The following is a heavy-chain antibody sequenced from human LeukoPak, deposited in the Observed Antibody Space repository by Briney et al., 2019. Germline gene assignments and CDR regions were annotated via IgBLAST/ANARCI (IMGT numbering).Heavy chain of an antibody. D-gene: IGHD6-13*01. V-gene: IGHV3-30-3*01. CDR3: ARDNSRAFDY. J-gene: IGHJ4*02. CDR2: ISYDGSNK. CDR1: GFTFSSYA. Sequence: PGGSLRLSCAASGFTFSSYAMHWVRQAPGKGLEWVAVISYDGSNKYYADSVKGRFTISRDNSKNTLYLQMNSLRAEDTAVYYCARDNSRAFDYWGQGTLVTVSS.